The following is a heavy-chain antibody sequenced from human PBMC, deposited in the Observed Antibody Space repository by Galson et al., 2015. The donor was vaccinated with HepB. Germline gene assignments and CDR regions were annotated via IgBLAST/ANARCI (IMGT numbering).Heavy chain of an antibody. D-gene: IGHD1-26*01. CDR1: GGTFSSYA. J-gene: IGHJ4*02. CDR3: ARAPASSYYVRFDY. Sequence: SVKVSCKASGGTFSSYAIRWVRQAPGQGLEWMGGFIPIFGTANYAQKSQGRVTITADESTSTAYMELSSLRSEDTAVYYCARAPASSYYVRFDYWGQGTLVTVSS. V-gene: IGHV1-69*13. CDR2: FIPIFGTA.